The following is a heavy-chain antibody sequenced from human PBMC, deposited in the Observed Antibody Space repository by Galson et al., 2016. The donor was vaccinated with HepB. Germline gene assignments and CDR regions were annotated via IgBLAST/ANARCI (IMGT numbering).Heavy chain of an antibody. V-gene: IGHV4-61*08. CDR1: GGSVSSGDYY. D-gene: IGHD3-22*01. J-gene: IGHJ4*02. CDR3: ASSGYYSRFDY. Sequence: SETLSLTCTVSGGSVSSGDYYWSWIRQPPGKGLEWIGHIYYSGSTKYNPSLKSRVTISVDTSKNQFSLKLSSVTAADTAVYYCASSGYYSRFDYWGQGTLVTVSS. CDR2: IYYSGST.